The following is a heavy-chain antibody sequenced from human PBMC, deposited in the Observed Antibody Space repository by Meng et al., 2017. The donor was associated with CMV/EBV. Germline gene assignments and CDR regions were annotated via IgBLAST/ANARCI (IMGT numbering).Heavy chain of an antibody. CDR1: GGSISCGDYY. Sequence: QGQLQEAVPGLVKQSQTLSLTFTVAGGSISCGDYYWSWIRQPPGKGLEWIGYIYYSGSTYYTPSLKSRVTISVDTSKNQFSLKLSSVTAADTAVYYCANLGILLWFGFDPWGQGTLVTVSS. CDR3: ANLGILLWFGFDP. CDR2: IYYSGST. D-gene: IGHD3-10*01. V-gene: IGHV4-30-4*08. J-gene: IGHJ5*02.